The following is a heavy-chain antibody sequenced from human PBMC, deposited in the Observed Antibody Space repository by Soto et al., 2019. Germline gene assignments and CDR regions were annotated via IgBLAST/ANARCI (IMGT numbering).Heavy chain of an antibody. D-gene: IGHD4-17*01. J-gene: IGHJ6*02. Sequence: SETLSLTCTVSGGSISSYYWSWIRQPPGKGLEWIGYIYYSGSTNYNPSLKSRVTISVDTSKNQFSLKLSSVTAADTAVYYCEREVVTTNFYYGMDVWGQGAAVTVYS. V-gene: IGHV4-59*01. CDR1: GGSISSYY. CDR2: IYYSGST. CDR3: EREVVTTNFYYGMDV.